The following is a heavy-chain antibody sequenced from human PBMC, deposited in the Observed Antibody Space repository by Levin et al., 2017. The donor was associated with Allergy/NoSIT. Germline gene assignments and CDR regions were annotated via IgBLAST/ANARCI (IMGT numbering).Heavy chain of an antibody. D-gene: IGHD2-2*01. J-gene: IGHJ4*02. Sequence: TGGSLRLSCAASGFTVSSNYMSWVRQAPGKGLEWVSVIYNGGSTYYADSVKGRFTISRDNSKNTLYLQMNSLRADDTAVYYCARGPYSTSWVGFDYWGQGTLVTVSS. CDR3: ARGPYSTSWVGFDY. CDR2: IYNGGST. CDR1: GFTVSSNY. V-gene: IGHV3-53*01.